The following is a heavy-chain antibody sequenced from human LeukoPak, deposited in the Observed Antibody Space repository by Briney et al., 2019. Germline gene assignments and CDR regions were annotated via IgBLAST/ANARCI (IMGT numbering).Heavy chain of an antibody. CDR2: IYYSGST. J-gene: IGHJ6*02. CDR1: GGSISSSSYY. V-gene: IGHV4-39*07. D-gene: IGHD3-3*01. CDR3: ASSGISSYGMDV. Sequence: SETLSLTCTVSGGSISSSSYYWGWIRQPPGKGLEWIGSIYYSGSTYYNPSLKSRVTISVDTSKNQFSLKLSSVTAADTAVYYCASSGISSYGMDVWGQGTTVTVSS.